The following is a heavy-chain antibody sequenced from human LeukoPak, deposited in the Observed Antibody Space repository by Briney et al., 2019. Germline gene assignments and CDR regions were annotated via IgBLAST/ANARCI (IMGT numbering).Heavy chain of an antibody. J-gene: IGHJ4*02. CDR1: GFTFSSYA. D-gene: IGHD6-19*01. V-gene: IGHV3-23*01. Sequence: GGSLRLSCAASGFTFSSYAMSWVRQAPGKGLEWVSAISGSGGSTYYADSVKGRFTISRDNSKNTLYLQMNSLRAEDTAVYYCAKGCTSSAHREFYFDYWGQGTLVTVSS. CDR2: ISGSGGST. CDR3: AKGCTSSAHREFYFDY.